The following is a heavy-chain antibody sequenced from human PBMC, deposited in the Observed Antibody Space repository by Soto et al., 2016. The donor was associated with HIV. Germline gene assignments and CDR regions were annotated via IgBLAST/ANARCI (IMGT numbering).Heavy chain of an antibody. CDR3: ARRGEITMVRGVMVY. V-gene: IGHV1-2*02. CDR1: GGTFNSYA. D-gene: IGHD3-10*01. Sequence: QVQLVQSGAEVKKPGSSVKVSCKASGGTFNSYAINWVRQAPGQGLEWMGWINPNSGGTNYAQEFQGRVTMTRDTSISTAYMELSRLRSDDTAVYYCARRGEITMVRGVMVYWGQGTLVTVSS. J-gene: IGHJ4*02. CDR2: INPNSGGT.